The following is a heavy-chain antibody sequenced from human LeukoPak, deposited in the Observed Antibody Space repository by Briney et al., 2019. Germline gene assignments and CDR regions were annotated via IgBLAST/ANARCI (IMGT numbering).Heavy chain of an antibody. CDR3: ARDKIVATISYFYGMDV. V-gene: IGHV3-21*01. CDR2: ISSGSTNI. D-gene: IGHD5-12*01. J-gene: IGHJ6*02. CDR1: GFTFSNYY. Sequence: PGGSLRLSCAASGFTFSNYYMNWVRQAPGKGLEWVSSISSGSTNIYYADSVRGRFIISRDNAKKSLYLQMNSLRAEDTAMYYCARDKIVATISYFYGMDVWGQGTTVTVSS.